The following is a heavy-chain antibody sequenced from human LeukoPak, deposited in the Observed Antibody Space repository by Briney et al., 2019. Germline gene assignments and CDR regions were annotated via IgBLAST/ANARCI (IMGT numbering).Heavy chain of an antibody. D-gene: IGHD3-3*01. Sequence: SETLSLTCAVYGGSFSGYYWSWIRQPPGKGLEWIGEINHSGSTNYNPSLKSRVTISVDTSKNQFSLKLSSVTAADTAVYYCARDLGNDFWSGQYGYWGQGTLVTVSS. CDR2: INHSGST. CDR1: GGSFSGYY. V-gene: IGHV4-34*01. CDR3: ARDLGNDFWSGQYGY. J-gene: IGHJ4*02.